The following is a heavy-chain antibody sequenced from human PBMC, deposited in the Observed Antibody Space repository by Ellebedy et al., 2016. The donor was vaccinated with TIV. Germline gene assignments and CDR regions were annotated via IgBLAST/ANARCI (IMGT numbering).Heavy chain of an antibody. V-gene: IGHV3-7*01. Sequence: GESLKISCVASGFSFRSYWMSWVRQAPGKGLEWVANIYQDGSNQYYVDSVKGRFTTSRDNADNSLFLQMNSLRAEDTAVYYCARRGSYGDYAVQINSWLDTWGRGTLVAVSS. J-gene: IGHJ5*02. D-gene: IGHD4-17*01. CDR2: IYQDGSNQ. CDR1: GFSFRSYW. CDR3: ARRGSYGDYAVQINSWLDT.